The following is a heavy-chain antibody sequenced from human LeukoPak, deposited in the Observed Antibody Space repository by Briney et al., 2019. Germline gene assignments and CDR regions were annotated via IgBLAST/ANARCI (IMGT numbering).Heavy chain of an antibody. V-gene: IGHV4-59*11. J-gene: IGHJ4*02. Sequence: SETLSLTCTVSGGSISTHYWSWIRQPPGKGLEWVGYVLDSERTKDNPSLKSRATLSADTSKNQFSLRLTSVTAADSAVYYCATIKRGSIFGYFDFWGQGVLVTVSS. D-gene: IGHD5-18*01. CDR2: VLDSERT. CDR3: ATIKRGSIFGYFDF. CDR1: GGSISTHY.